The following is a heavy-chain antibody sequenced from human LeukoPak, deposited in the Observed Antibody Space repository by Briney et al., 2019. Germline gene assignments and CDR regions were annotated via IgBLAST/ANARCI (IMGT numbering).Heavy chain of an antibody. J-gene: IGHJ6*02. CDR3: ASGWGAGMDV. V-gene: IGHV3-11*03. D-gene: IGHD1-26*01. CDR2: RSSYT. Sequence: PGGSLRLSCAASGFTFSDYYMSSRSSYTNYADSVKGRFTISRDNSKNTLYLQMNSLRAEDTAVYYCASGWGAGMDVWGQGTTVTVSS. CDR1: GFTFSDYY.